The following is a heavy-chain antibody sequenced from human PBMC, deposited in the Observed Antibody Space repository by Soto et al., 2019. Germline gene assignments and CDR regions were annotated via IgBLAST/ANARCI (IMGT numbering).Heavy chain of an antibody. CDR1: GFTFSSYS. V-gene: IGHV3-33*01. CDR3: ARGKGYDCVWGSVAEAFDI. CDR2: MWHDGSNK. D-gene: IGHD3-16*01. Sequence: QVQLVESGGGVVQPGRSLRLSCAASGFTFSSYSMHWVRQAPGKGLEWVAVMWHDGSNKYYADSVKGRFTISRCNSNNTVYLQMNSLGAEDTVVYYCARGKGYDCVWGSVAEAFDIWGQGTMVTVSS. J-gene: IGHJ3*02.